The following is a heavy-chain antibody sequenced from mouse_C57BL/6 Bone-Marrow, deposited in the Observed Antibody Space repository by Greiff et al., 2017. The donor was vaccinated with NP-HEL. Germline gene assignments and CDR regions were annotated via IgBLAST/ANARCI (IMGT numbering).Heavy chain of an antibody. CDR1: GFTFSSYA. CDR2: FSSGGDYT. J-gene: IGHJ3*01. CDR3: TRDLPNYYGSSWFAY. Sequence: EVQGVKSGEGLVKPGGSLKLSCAASGFTFSSYAMSWVRQTPENRLAWVAYFSSGGDYTHSVDTVNGRFTISREDARNTLYLQMSSLESEDTAMYYCTRDLPNYYGSSWFAYWGQGTVVTVSA. V-gene: IGHV5-9-1*02. D-gene: IGHD1-1*01.